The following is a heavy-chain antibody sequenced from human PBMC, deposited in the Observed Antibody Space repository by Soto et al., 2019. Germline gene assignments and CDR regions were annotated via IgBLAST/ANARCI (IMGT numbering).Heavy chain of an antibody. CDR1: AYTFTCYG. D-gene: IGHD4-17*01. CDR3: PRHPRVMTTVTMLYSGMDV. CDR2: ISSYNGNT. V-gene: IGHV1-18*04. Sequence: GGSVKVSCKASAYTFTCYGIGSVRQAPGQGLELMGWISSYNGNTNYAQKLRGRVTMTPDTSTSTAYPDLRSLRSDDTAVYYRPRHPRVMTTVTMLYSGMDVWGQETT. J-gene: IGHJ6*02.